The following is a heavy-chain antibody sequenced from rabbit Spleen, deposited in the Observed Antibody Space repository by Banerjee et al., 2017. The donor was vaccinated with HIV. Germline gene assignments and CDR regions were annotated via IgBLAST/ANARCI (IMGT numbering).Heavy chain of an antibody. Sequence: QQQLEESGGGLVKPGGTLTLTCKASGIDFSIYYYMCWVRQAPGKGLEWIACIYTNSASTWYASWVNGRFTISRTSSTTVTLEMTSLTAADTATYFCARTSSTSYWYFTLWGPGTLVTVS. CDR1: GIDFSIYYY. CDR3: ARTSSTSYWYFTL. J-gene: IGHJ4*01. D-gene: IGHD1-1*01. V-gene: IGHV1S43*01. CDR2: IYTNSAST.